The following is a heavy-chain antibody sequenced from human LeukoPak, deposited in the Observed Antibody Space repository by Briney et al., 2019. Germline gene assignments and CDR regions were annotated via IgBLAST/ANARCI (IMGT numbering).Heavy chain of an antibody. CDR3: VRDTYYYDSSGFDY. V-gene: IGHV4-38-2*01. Sequence: SETLSLTCAVSGYSISTCYYWGWIRQPPGKGVEWIWSVYPSGSAYYNPSLKSRVTISVDRSKNQFSLQLSSVTAADTALYYCVRDTYYYDSSGFDYWGQGTLVTVSS. CDR2: VYPSGSA. J-gene: IGHJ4*02. D-gene: IGHD3-22*01. CDR1: GYSISTCYY.